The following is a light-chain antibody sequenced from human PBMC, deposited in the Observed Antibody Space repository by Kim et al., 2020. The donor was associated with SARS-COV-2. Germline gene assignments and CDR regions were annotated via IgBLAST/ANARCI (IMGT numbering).Light chain of an antibody. V-gene: IGKV1-27*01. Sequence: DIQMTQSPSALSASVGDRVTITCRASQGIRNYLAWYQQKPGKVPRLLIYATSTLQSGVPSRFSGSGFGTDFTLAISSLQPEDVVTYYCQKYNSAPRTFGPGTKVEIK. J-gene: IGKJ3*01. CDR3: QKYNSAPRT. CDR2: ATS. CDR1: QGIRNY.